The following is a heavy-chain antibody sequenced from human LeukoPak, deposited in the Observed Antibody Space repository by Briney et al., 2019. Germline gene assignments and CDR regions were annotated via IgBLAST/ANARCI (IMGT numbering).Heavy chain of an antibody. Sequence: ASVKVSCKASGYTFSGYYMHWVRQAPGQGLEWMGWINSNTGGTNYAQPFQGRVTMTRDTSISAVYMEMSRLRSGDTAVYYCVREGTTDRDDAFDIWGQGTKVTVSS. D-gene: IGHD1-14*01. J-gene: IGHJ3*02. CDR2: INSNTGGT. CDR3: VREGTTDRDDAFDI. V-gene: IGHV1-2*02. CDR1: GYTFSGYY.